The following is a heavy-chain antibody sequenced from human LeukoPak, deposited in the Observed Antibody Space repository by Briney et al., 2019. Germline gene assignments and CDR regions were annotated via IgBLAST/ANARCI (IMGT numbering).Heavy chain of an antibody. CDR1: GYTFTSYY. V-gene: IGHV1-46*01. J-gene: IGHJ4*02. Sequence: ASVKVSCKASGYTFTSYYMHWVRQAPGQGLEWMGIINPSGGSTSYAQKFQGRVTMTRDTSTSTVYMELSSLRSEDTAVYYCARDLEIVVVPAAPGPLDYWGQGTLVAVSS. CDR2: INPSGGST. D-gene: IGHD2-2*03. CDR3: ARDLEIVVVPAAPGPLDY.